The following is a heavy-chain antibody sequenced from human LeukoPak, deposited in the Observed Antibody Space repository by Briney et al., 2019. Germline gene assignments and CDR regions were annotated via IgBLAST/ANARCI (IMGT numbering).Heavy chain of an antibody. CDR1: GYSISSGYY. D-gene: IGHD3-3*01. CDR2: IYHSGST. Sequence: SETLSLTCAVSGYSISSGYYWGWIRQLPGKGLEWIGSIYHSGSTYYNPSLKSRVTISVDTSKNQFSLKLSSVTAADTAVYYCARQSLYYDFWSALDYYMDVWGKGTTVTVSS. J-gene: IGHJ6*03. V-gene: IGHV4-38-2*01. CDR3: ARQSLYYDFWSALDYYMDV.